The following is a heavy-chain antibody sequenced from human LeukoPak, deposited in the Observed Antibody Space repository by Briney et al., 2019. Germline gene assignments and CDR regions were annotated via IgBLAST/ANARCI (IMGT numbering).Heavy chain of an antibody. D-gene: IGHD4-23*01. Sequence: GGSLRLSCTASGFTFSTYWMHWVRQAPGKGLVWVSRINGDGSNTSYADSVKGRFTISRDNAKNTLYLEMNSLRAEDTAVYYCVLLVTDYWGQGTLVTVSS. J-gene: IGHJ4*02. CDR2: INGDGSNT. V-gene: IGHV3-74*01. CDR3: VLLVTDY. CDR1: GFTFSTYW.